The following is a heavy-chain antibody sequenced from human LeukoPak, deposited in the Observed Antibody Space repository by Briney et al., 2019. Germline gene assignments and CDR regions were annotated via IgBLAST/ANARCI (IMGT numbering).Heavy chain of an antibody. V-gene: IGHV4-59*01. CDR2: IYYSGST. D-gene: IGHD1-26*01. J-gene: IGHJ3*02. Sequence: SETLSLTCTVSGGSISSYYWSWIRQPPGKGLERIGYIYYSGSTNYNPSLKSRVTISVDTSKNQFSLKLSSVTAADTAVYYCARDLGATNAFDIWGQGTMVTVSS. CDR1: GGSISSYY. CDR3: ARDLGATNAFDI.